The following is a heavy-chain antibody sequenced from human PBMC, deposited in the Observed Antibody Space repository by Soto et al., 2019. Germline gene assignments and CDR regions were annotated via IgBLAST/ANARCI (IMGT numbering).Heavy chain of an antibody. J-gene: IGHJ6*02. CDR3: ARATDGIAAAYYYGMDV. V-gene: IGHV2-26*01. CDR2: IFSNDEK. Sequence: SGPTLVNPTETLTLTCTVSGFSLSNARMGVSWIRQPPGKALEWLAHIFSNDEKSYSTSLKSRLTISKDTSKSQVVLTMTNMDPVDTATYYCARATDGIAAAYYYGMDVWGQGTTVTAP. CDR1: GFSLSNARMG. D-gene: IGHD6-13*01.